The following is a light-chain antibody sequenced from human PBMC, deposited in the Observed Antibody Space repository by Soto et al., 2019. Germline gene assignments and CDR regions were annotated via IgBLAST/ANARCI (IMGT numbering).Light chain of an antibody. CDR3: LQHHTYPRT. CDR1: QGIRND. J-gene: IGKJ1*01. CDR2: GAS. V-gene: IGKV1-17*01. Sequence: DLQMTQSPSSLSASVGDRITITCRTSQGIRNDLAWYQQKPGEAPKRLIYGASSVQSGVPSRFSGSGSGTEFTLTISSLQPEDFATYYCLQHHTYPRTFGPGTKVEIK.